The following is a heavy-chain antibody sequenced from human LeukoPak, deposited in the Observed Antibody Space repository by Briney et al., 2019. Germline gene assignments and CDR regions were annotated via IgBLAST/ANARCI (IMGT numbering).Heavy chain of an antibody. CDR2: ISSGGSSL. CDR1: GFTITNSW. Sequence: GGSLRLSCAASGFTITNSWMHWVRQAPGKGLVWVSRISSGGSSLDYADSVKGRFTISRDIAKNTLYLQMSSLRPEDTAVYYCAREADNGDYPMNSWGHGTLVSVFS. J-gene: IGHJ5*01. D-gene: IGHD4-17*01. CDR3: AREADNGDYPMNS. V-gene: IGHV3-74*01.